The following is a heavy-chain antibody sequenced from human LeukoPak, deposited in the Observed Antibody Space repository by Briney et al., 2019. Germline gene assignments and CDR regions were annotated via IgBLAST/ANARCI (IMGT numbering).Heavy chain of an antibody. Sequence: GRSLRLSCAASGFTFINYAMHWVRQAPDKGLEWVASLLYDGSNQYYADSVKGRFTISRDNYKNTLYLQMNSLRAEDTAVYYCAKGDGYCSGGYYYSLADYWGQGTLVTVSS. J-gene: IGHJ4*02. CDR1: GFTFINYA. D-gene: IGHD2-15*01. CDR3: AKGDGYCSGGYYYSLADY. CDR2: LLYDGSNQ. V-gene: IGHV3-30-3*01.